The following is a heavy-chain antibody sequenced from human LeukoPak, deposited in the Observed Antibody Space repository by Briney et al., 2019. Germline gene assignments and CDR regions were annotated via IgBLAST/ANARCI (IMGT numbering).Heavy chain of an antibody. V-gene: IGHV3-11*01. CDR2: ISSSTSTI. Sequence: PGGSLRLSCAASGFTFSDYYMSWIRQAPGKGLEWLSYISSSTSTIYYADSVKGRFTISRDNAKNSLYLQMNSLRAEDTAVYYCAREPSRGDFDSWGQGTLVTVSS. D-gene: IGHD4-17*01. CDR3: AREPSRGDFDS. CDR1: GFTFSDYY. J-gene: IGHJ5*01.